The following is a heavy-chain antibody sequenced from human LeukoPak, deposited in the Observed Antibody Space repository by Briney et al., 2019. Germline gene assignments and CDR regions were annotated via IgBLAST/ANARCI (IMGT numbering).Heavy chain of an antibody. CDR3: ARGLELLGDKYFDY. V-gene: IGHV4-39*07. CDR2: IYYSGST. CDR1: GGSISSSSYY. Sequence: SETLSLTCTVSGGSISSSSYYWGWIRQPPGKGLEWIGSIYYSGSTYYNPSLKSRVTISVDTSKNQFSLKLSSVTAADTAVYYCARGLELLGDKYFDYWGQGTLVTVSS. D-gene: IGHD1-26*01. J-gene: IGHJ4*02.